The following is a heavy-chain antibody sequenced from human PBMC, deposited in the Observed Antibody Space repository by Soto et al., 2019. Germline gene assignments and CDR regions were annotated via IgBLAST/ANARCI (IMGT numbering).Heavy chain of an antibody. CDR1: GYTFSSYA. Sequence: ASVKVSCKASGYTFSSYAMHWVRQAPGQRLEWMGWINVGNGNTEFSQKFQGRVIITRDTSASTAYMELSSLRSEDTAVYYCARTKYNWNSGDYYYYMDVWG. CDR3: ARTKYNWNSGDYYYYMDV. CDR2: INVGNGNT. D-gene: IGHD1-7*01. V-gene: IGHV1-3*01. J-gene: IGHJ6*03.